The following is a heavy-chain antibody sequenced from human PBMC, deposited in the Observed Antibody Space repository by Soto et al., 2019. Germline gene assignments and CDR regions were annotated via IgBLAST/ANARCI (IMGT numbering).Heavy chain of an antibody. V-gene: IGHV3-23*01. D-gene: IGHD3-22*01. Sequence: GGSLRLSCAASGFTFSSYAMSWVRQAPGKGLEWVSAISGSGGSTYYADSVKGRFTISRDNSKNTLYLQMNSLRAEDTAVYYCAKLSVTMIVVVTLVQRWGQGTLVTVSS. J-gene: IGHJ4*02. CDR2: ISGSGGST. CDR1: GFTFSSYA. CDR3: AKLSVTMIVVVTLVQR.